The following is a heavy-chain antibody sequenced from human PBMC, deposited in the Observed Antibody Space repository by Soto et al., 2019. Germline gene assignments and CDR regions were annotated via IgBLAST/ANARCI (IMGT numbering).Heavy chain of an antibody. Sequence: PGGSLRLSCAASGFAFSNYAVNWVRQTPGKGLEWVSSISGSGSSTYYADSVKGRFTISTDNSKNTLYLQMNRLRAEDTAVYYCARVTLKSPYYDFWIGYYTDAFDIWGQGTMVTVS. CDR3: ARVTLKSPYYDFWIGYYTDAFDI. J-gene: IGHJ3*02. D-gene: IGHD3-3*01. CDR2: ISGSGSST. V-gene: IGHV3-23*01. CDR1: GFAFSNYA.